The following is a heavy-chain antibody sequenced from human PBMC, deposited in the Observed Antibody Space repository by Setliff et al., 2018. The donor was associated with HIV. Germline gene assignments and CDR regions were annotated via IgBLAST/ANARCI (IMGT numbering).Heavy chain of an antibody. V-gene: IGHV1-8*01. Sequence: ASVKVSCKASGYTFTSYDINWVRQATGQGLEWMGWMNPKSGNTGYAQKFRGRVTMTRNTSISTAYMELSSLRSEDTAVYYCARDSAIVTTIIDHYYGMDVWGQGTTVTVS. J-gene: IGHJ6*02. CDR2: MNPKSGNT. D-gene: IGHD5-12*01. CDR1: GYTFTSYD. CDR3: ARDSAIVTTIIDHYYGMDV.